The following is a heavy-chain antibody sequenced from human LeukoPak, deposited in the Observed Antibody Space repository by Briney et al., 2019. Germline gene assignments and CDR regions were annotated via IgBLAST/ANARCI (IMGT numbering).Heavy chain of an antibody. D-gene: IGHD5-18*01. Sequence: SETLSLTCAVYGGSFSGYYWSWIRQPPGKGLEWIGEINHSGSTNYNPSLKSRVTISVDTSKNQFSLKLSSVTAADTAVYYCARLDEAGYSYGYGFDYWGQGTLVTVSS. CDR3: ARLDEAGYSYGYGFDY. J-gene: IGHJ4*02. CDR1: GGSFSGYY. V-gene: IGHV4-34*01. CDR2: INHSGST.